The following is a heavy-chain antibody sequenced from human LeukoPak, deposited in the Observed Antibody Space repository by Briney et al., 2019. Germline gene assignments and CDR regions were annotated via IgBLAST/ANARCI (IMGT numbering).Heavy chain of an antibody. CDR2: ISGSGGTT. CDR1: GFTFSTYA. CDR3: AKSIGGVVVVAADY. J-gene: IGHJ4*02. D-gene: IGHD2-15*01. Sequence: GGSLRLSCAASGFTFSTYAMTWVRQAPGKGLEWVSVISGSGGTTYYADSVKGRFTLSRDDSKNTVFLQMNSLRAEDTAVYYCAKSIGGVVVVAADYWGQGTLVTVSS. V-gene: IGHV3-23*01.